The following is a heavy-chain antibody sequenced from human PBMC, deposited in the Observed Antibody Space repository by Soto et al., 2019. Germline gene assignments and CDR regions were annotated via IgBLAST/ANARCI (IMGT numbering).Heavy chain of an antibody. V-gene: IGHV4-59*01. D-gene: IGHD3-22*01. CDR1: DGFISGYY. CDR2: VYYSGST. Sequence: QVQVQESGPGLVRPSETLSLTCTVSDGFISGYYWSWIRQSPGNGLEWIGYVYYSGSTVYNGSPRSRVTISVDPCKNQYSLGLRSVTAADTAMYYCARCRDNSAYVHFCDYWGRGTLVTVSS. CDR3: ARCRDNSAYVHFCDY. J-gene: IGHJ4*02.